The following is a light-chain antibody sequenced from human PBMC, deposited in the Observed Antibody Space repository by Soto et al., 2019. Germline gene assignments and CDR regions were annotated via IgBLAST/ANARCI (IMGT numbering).Light chain of an antibody. Sequence: QSALTQPLSASGSPGQSVTISCTGTSSDVGGYKYVSWYQQHPGKAPKLMIYEVSKRPSGVPDRFSGSKSGNTASLTVSGLQAEDEADYYCSSYAGSILGVFGGGTKLTVL. V-gene: IGLV2-8*01. CDR3: SSYAGSILGV. J-gene: IGLJ3*02. CDR1: SSDVGGYKY. CDR2: EVS.